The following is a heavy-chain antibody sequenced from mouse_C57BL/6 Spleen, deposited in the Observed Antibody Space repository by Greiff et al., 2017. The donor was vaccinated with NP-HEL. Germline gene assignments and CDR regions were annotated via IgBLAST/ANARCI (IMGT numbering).Heavy chain of an antibody. CDR1: GYTFTSYW. CDR2: IDPSDSYT. J-gene: IGHJ3*01. V-gene: IGHV1-69*01. CDR3: ARGRRNYDYSFAY. D-gene: IGHD2-4*01. Sequence: QVQLQQPGAELVMPGASVKLSCKASGYTFTSYWMHWVKQRPGQGLEWIGEIDPSDSYTNYTQQFKGKSTFTVDKYSSTAYMQLSSLTSEDSAVYYCARGRRNYDYSFAYWGQGTLVTVSA.